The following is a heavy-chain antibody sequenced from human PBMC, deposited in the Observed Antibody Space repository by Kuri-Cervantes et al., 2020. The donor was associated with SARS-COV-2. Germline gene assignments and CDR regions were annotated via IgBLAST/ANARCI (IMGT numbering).Heavy chain of an antibody. CDR2: ISAYNGNT. D-gene: IGHD4-17*01. V-gene: IGHV1-18*01. CDR1: GYTFTSYG. Sequence: ASVKVSCKASGYTFTSYGISWVRQAPGQGLEWMGWISAYNGNTNYAQKLQGRVTMTTDTSTSTAYMELRSLRSDDTAVYYCARGAGEPSVTTLWSDPWGQGTLVTVSS. CDR3: ARGAGEPSVTTLWSDP. J-gene: IGHJ5*02.